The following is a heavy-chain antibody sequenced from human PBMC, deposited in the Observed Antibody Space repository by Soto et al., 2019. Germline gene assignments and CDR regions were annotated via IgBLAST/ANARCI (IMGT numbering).Heavy chain of an antibody. V-gene: IGHV1-3*05. D-gene: IGHD7-27*01. CDR1: GYIFTSYT. CDR3: ARHPPFTGDALDY. J-gene: IGHJ4*02. CDR2: INPGNVNT. Sequence: QVQLVQSGAEEKKPGASVKVSCKASGYIFTSYTLHWVRQAPGQRLEWMGWINPGNVNTKYSQKFQGRVTITRDTSANTAYMELSSLTSEDTAVYYCARHPPFTGDALDYWGQGTLVTVSS.